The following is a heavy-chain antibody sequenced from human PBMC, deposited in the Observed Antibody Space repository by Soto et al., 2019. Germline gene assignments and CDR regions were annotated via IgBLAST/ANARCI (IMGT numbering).Heavy chain of an antibody. D-gene: IGHD2-2*01. V-gene: IGHV4-31*03. CDR3: ARGSDDCSSVSCLVY. CDR2: INYSGST. J-gene: IGHJ4*02. CDR1: GASISSGGYY. Sequence: SETLSLTCTVSGASISSGGYYWSWIRQHPGKGLEWIGYINYSGSTYYDPSLKSRLTISVDTSKNQFSLKLSSVTVADTAVYYCARGSDDCSSVSCLVYWGQGALVTVSS.